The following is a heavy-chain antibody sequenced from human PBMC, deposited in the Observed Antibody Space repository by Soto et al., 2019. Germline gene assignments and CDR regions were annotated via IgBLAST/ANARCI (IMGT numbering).Heavy chain of an antibody. Sequence: RLSCSASGFTFSIYGMHWVRQAPGKCLEWVSVISYDGSNKYYADSVKGRFTISRDNSKNTLYLQMNSLRAEDTAVYYCAKDGPLGYYDSSGYNQGTFEYWGQGTLVSVS. D-gene: IGHD3-22*01. CDR1: GFTFSIYG. CDR2: ISYDGSNK. CDR3: AKDGPLGYYDSSGYNQGTFEY. V-gene: IGHV3-30*18. J-gene: IGHJ4*02.